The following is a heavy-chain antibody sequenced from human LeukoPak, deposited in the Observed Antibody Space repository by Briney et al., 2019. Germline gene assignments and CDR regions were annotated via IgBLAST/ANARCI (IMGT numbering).Heavy chain of an antibody. CDR2: ISSSSSYI. Sequence: PGGSLRPSWAASGITFSSYIQKWGRQAPGKGLGGGSSISSSSSYIYYADSVKGRFTISRDNAKNSLYLQMNSLRAEDTAVYYCARDIRGSARPFDYWGQGTLVTVSS. V-gene: IGHV3-21*01. CDR3: ARDIRGSARPFDY. CDR1: GITFSSYI. J-gene: IGHJ4*02. D-gene: IGHD3-10*01.